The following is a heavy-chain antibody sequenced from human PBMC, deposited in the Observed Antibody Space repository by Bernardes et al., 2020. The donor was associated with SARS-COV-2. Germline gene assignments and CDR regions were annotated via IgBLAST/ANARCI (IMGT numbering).Heavy chain of an antibody. CDR3: ATDLSFDILTGPIY. CDR2: LSGSGDGS. D-gene: IGHD3-9*01. J-gene: IGHJ4*02. CDR1: GFTFSSYA. V-gene: IGHV3-23*01. Sequence: GGSLRLSCAASGFTFSSYAMNWVRQAPGKGLEWVAALSGSGDGSYYAGSVNGRCVIARDNSKNTLFLHLYRLRAEDTAIYYCATDLSFDILTGPIYWGLGTPVTVSS.